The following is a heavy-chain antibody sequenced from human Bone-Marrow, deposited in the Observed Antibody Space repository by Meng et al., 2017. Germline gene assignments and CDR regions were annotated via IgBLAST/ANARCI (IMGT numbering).Heavy chain of an antibody. CDR1: DYTLTSDV. Sequence: VPVVESGAEVKKPGASVKVSCKVSDYTLTSDVFSWVRQAPGQGLQWMGWINIYNGITNYGRNFQGRVTLTTDTSTSTGYMELSSLTSDDTAVYYCATRGNPYLDRWGQGTLVTVSS. V-gene: IGHV1-18*04. CDR2: INIYNGIT. J-gene: IGHJ4*02. CDR3: ATRGNPYLDR.